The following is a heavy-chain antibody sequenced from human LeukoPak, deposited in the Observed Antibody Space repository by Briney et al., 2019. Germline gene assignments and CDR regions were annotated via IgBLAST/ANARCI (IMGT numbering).Heavy chain of an antibody. CDR2: MNPNSCNT. J-gene: IGHJ5*02. V-gene: IGHV1-8*01. D-gene: IGHD4-17*01. Sequence: ASVNVSCKASGYTFTSYDINWVRQATGQGLEWMGWMNPNSCNTGYAQKFQGRVTMTRNTSISTAYMELSSLRSEDTAVYYCARATTVTRVRGARRFDPWGQGTLVTVSS. CDR3: ARATTVTRVRGARRFDP. CDR1: GYTFTSYD.